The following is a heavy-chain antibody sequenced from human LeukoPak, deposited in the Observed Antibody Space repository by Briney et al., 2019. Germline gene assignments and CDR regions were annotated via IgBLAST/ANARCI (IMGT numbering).Heavy chain of an antibody. CDR3: AKDLEHYDFWGGYDY. V-gene: IGHV3-30*18. Sequence: PAGSLRLSCAASGFTFSSYGMHWVRQAPGKGLEWVAVISYDGSNKYYADSVKGRFTISRDNSKNTLYLQMNSLRAEDTAVYYCAKDLEHYDFWGGYDYWGQGTLVTVSS. D-gene: IGHD3-3*01. CDR1: GFTFSSYG. CDR2: ISYDGSNK. J-gene: IGHJ4*02.